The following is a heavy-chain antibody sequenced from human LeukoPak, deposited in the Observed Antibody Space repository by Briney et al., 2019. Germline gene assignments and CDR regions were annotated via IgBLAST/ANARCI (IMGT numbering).Heavy chain of an antibody. J-gene: IGHJ5*02. CDR1: GYTFTDSY. CDR3: ARDQDWFDP. CDR2: ISAYNGNT. Sequence: GASVTVSCKASGYTFTDSYMDWVRQAPGQGLEWMGWISAYNGNTNYAQKLQGRVTMTTDTSTSTAYMELRSLRSDDTAVYYCARDQDWFDPWGQGTLVTVSS. V-gene: IGHV1-18*04.